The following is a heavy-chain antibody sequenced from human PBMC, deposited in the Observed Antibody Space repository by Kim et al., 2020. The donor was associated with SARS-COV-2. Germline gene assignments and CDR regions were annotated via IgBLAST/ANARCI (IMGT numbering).Heavy chain of an antibody. CDR2: IYSGGST. V-gene: IGHV3-53*01. CDR3: ARGVAAALAEYFQH. Sequence: GGSLRLSCAASGFTVSSNYMSWVRQAPGKGLEWVSVIYSGGSTYYADSVKGRFTIARDNSKNTLYLQMNSLRAEDTAGYYCARGVAAALAEYFQHWGQGTLVTVSS. D-gene: IGHD6-13*01. CDR1: GFTVSSNY. J-gene: IGHJ1*01.